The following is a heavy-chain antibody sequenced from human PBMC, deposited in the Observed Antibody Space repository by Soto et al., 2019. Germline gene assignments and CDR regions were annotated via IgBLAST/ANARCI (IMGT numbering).Heavy chain of an antibody. CDR1: GYTFTSYD. J-gene: IGHJ4*02. CDR2: MNPNSGNT. CDR3: ARGARNGITMVRGVLDY. Sequence: ASVKVSCKASGYTFTSYDMNWVRQATGQGLEWMGWMNPNSGNTGYAQKFQGRVTMTRNTSISTAYMELSSLRSEDTAVYYCARGARNGITMVRGVLDYWGQGTLVTVSS. D-gene: IGHD3-10*01. V-gene: IGHV1-8*01.